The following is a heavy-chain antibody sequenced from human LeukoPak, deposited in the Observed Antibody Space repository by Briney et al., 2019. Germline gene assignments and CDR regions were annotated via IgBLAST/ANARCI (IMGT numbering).Heavy chain of an antibody. CDR3: ARRHSSGWFYY. CDR1: GYSISNGYY. CDR2: IYRSGST. V-gene: IGHV4-38-2*02. Sequence: NPSETLSLTCTVSGYSISNGYYWDWIRQPPGRGLEWIGNIYRSGSTSYNPSLKSRVTISVDTSKNQFSLKVNSVTAADTAAYYCARRHSSGWFYYWGQGTLVTVSS. D-gene: IGHD6-19*01. J-gene: IGHJ4*02.